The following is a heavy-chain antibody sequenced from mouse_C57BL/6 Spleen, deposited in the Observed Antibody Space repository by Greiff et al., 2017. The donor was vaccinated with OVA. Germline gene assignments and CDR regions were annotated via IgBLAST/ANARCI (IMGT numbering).Heavy chain of an antibody. Sequence: VQLQVSGAELARPGASVKLSCKASGYTFTSYGISWVKQRTGQGLEWIGEIYPRSGNTYYNEKFKGKATLTADKSSSTAYMELRSLTSEDSAVYFCARDYSGYYFDYWGQGTTLTVSS. CDR2: IYPRSGNT. D-gene: IGHD2-2*01. J-gene: IGHJ2*01. CDR3: ARDYSGYYFDY. V-gene: IGHV1-81*01. CDR1: GYTFTSYG.